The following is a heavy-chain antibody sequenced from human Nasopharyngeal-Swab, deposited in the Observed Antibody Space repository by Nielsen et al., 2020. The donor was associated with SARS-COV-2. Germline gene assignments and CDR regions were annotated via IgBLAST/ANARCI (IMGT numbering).Heavy chain of an antibody. CDR1: GFTFSSYG. Sequence: GASLQISCAASGFTFSSYGMHWVRQAPGKGLEWVAFIRYDGSNKYYADSVKGRFTISRDNSKNTLYLQMNSLRAEDTAVYYCAKDSGLLWFGISDYWGQGTLVPSPQ. J-gene: IGHJ4*02. CDR3: AKDSGLLWFGISDY. CDR2: IRYDGSNK. V-gene: IGHV3-30*02. D-gene: IGHD3-10*01.